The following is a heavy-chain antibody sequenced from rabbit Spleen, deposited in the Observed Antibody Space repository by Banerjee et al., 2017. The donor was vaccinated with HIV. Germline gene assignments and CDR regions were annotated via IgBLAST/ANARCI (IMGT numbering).Heavy chain of an antibody. V-gene: IGHV1S45*01. Sequence: QEQLVESGGGLVQPGGSLKLSCKASGFDFSNYGVSWVRQAPGKGLEWIACINAITGKAVYASWAKGRFTFSKTSSTTVTLQMTSLTAADMATYFCARDLVAVIGWNFNLWGQGTLHRL. CDR2: INAITGKA. CDR1: GFDFSNYG. J-gene: IGHJ4*01. D-gene: IGHD1-1*01. CDR3: ARDLVAVIGWNFNL.